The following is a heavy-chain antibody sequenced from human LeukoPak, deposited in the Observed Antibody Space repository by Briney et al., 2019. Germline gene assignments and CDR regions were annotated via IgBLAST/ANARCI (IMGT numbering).Heavy chain of an antibody. J-gene: IGHJ4*02. CDR1: GGSISSYY. CDR3: ARQGIAVAGNAVFDY. Sequence: SETLSPTCTVSGGSISSYYWSWIRQPPGKGLEWIGYIYYSGSTNYNPSLKSRVTISVDTSKNQFSLKLSSVTAADTAVYYCARQGIAVAGNAVFDYWGQGTLVTVSS. V-gene: IGHV4-59*08. D-gene: IGHD6-19*01. CDR2: IYYSGST.